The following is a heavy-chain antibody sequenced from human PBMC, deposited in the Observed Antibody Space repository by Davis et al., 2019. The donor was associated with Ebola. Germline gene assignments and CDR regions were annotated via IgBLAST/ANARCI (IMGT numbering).Heavy chain of an antibody. Sequence: PSETLSLTCAVYGGSFSGYYWSWIRQLPGKGLEWIGEITHSGSTNYNPSLKRRVTISVDTSKNQFSLKLSSVTAADTAVYYCTSCYGGNSSSLYYYGMDVWGQGTTVTVSS. V-gene: IGHV4-34*01. CDR1: GGSFSGYY. CDR2: ITHSGST. D-gene: IGHD4-23*01. CDR3: TSCYGGNSSSLYYYGMDV. J-gene: IGHJ6*02.